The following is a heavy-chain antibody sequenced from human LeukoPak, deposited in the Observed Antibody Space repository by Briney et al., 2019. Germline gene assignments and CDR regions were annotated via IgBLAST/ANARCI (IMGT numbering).Heavy chain of an antibody. CDR3: ARGPGGSGTRPPYTFYYGMDV. J-gene: IGHJ6*02. V-gene: IGHV4-59*08. Sequence: SETLSLTCTFSGVSISSYYWSWIRQPPGKGLELIGYIYYSGSTNYNPSLKSRVTISVDTSKNQFSLRLSSVTAADTAVYYCARGPGGSGTRPPYTFYYGMDVWGQGTTVTVSS. D-gene: IGHD3-10*01. CDR2: IYYSGST. CDR1: GVSISSYY.